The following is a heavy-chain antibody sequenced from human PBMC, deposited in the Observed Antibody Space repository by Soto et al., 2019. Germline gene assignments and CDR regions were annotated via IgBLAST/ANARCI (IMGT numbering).Heavy chain of an antibody. D-gene: IGHD4-17*01. CDR3: AKALDYGSPQEGWFDP. Sequence: PGGSLRLSCAASGFTFSSYAMSWVRQAPGKGLEWVSGISGSGGSTYYADSVKGRFTISRDNSKNTLYLQMNSLRAEDTAVYYCAKALDYGSPQEGWFDPWGQGTLVTVS. CDR2: ISGSGGST. J-gene: IGHJ5*02. CDR1: GFTFSSYA. V-gene: IGHV3-23*01.